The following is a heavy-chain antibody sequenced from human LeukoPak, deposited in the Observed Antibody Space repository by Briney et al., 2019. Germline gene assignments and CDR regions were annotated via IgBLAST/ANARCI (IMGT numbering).Heavy chain of an antibody. CDR1: GGSINGFY. CDR3: AGLHFAAAEEFDP. V-gene: IGHV4-59*08. Sequence: SETLSLTCTVSGGSINGFYWSWIRRPPGKGLEWIGYIYYSGSTNYNPSLRSRVTISVDRSKNQFSLKMNSVTAADTAMYSCAGLHFAAAEEFDPWGQGTLVTVSS. D-gene: IGHD6-13*01. CDR2: IYYSGST. J-gene: IGHJ5*02.